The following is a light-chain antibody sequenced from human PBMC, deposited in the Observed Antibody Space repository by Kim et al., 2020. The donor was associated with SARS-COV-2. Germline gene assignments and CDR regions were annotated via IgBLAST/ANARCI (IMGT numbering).Light chain of an antibody. CDR3: QSYDSSLSAYNYV. V-gene: IGLV1-40*01. J-gene: IGLJ1*01. CDR1: SSNIGAGYD. CDR2: GNS. Sequence: QSVLTQPPSVSGAPGQRVTISCTGSSSNIGAGYDVHWYQQLPGTAPKLLIYGNSNRPSGVPDRFSGSKSGTSASLAITGLQAEDEADYCCQSYDSSLSAYNYVFGTGTKVTV.